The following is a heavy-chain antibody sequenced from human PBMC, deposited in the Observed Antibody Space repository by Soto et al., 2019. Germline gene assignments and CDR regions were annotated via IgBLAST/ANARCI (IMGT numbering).Heavy chain of an antibody. CDR3: AREGIAVAGRGSDY. CDR1: GGTFSSYA. Sequence: ASVKVSCKASGGTFSSYAISWVRQAPGQGLEWMGGIIPIFGTANYAQKFQGRVTITADESTSTAYMELSSLRSEDTAVYYCAREGIAVAGRGSDYWGRGTLVTVSS. V-gene: IGHV1-69*13. D-gene: IGHD6-19*01. CDR2: IIPIFGTA. J-gene: IGHJ4*02.